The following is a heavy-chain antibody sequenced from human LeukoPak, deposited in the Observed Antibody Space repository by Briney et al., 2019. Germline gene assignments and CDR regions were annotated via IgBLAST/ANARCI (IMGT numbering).Heavy chain of an antibody. CDR1: QFTFSNYA. CDR2: ISGSGNTT. Sequence: GGSLRLSCAASQFTFSNYAMSWVRQAPGKGLEWVSAISGSGNTTYFGDSVTGRFTISRDNPKNTVYLQMNSMSAEDTAVYYCAKGPAPYCSGGSCYSPHWYFDLWGRGTLVTVSS. V-gene: IGHV3-23*01. D-gene: IGHD2-15*01. J-gene: IGHJ2*01. CDR3: AKGPAPYCSGGSCYSPHWYFDL.